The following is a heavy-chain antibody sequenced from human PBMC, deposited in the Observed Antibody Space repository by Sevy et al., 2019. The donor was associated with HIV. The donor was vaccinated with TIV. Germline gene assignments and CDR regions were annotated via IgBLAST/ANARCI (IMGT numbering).Heavy chain of an antibody. J-gene: IGHJ4*02. CDR3: ARDHGNYGLDY. Sequence: SETLSLTCTVSGGSISSNYWSWIRQPPGRGLEWIAYIYYSGTAKYNPSLKSRVSISIDTSKNQISLKLNSVTAADTAVYYCARDHGNYGLDYWGQGTLVTVSS. CDR1: GGSISSNY. CDR2: IYYSGTA. D-gene: IGHD4-4*01. V-gene: IGHV4-59*01.